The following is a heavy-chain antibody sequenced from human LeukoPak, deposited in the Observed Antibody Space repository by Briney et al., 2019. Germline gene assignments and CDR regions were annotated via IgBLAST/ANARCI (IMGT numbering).Heavy chain of an antibody. Sequence: TGGSLRLSCAASGFSFNNYGMHWVRQAPGRGLEWVAMRPYDRSSEKYADFVEGRFTISRDNSKNTLYLQMNSLRDEDTALYYCAKPRVSIGSHFDYWGQGTLVTVSS. D-gene: IGHD2-15*01. J-gene: IGHJ4*02. V-gene: IGHV3-30*18. CDR1: GFSFNNYG. CDR3: AKPRVSIGSHFDY. CDR2: RPYDRSSE.